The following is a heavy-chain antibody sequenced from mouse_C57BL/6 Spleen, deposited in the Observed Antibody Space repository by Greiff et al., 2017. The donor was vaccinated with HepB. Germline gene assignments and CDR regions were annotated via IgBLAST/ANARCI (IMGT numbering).Heavy chain of an antibody. CDR3: KGSDY. V-gene: IGHV1-81*01. CDR1: GYTFTSYG. Sequence: VQLQESGAELARPGASVKLSCKASGYTFTSYGISWVKQRTGQGLEWIGEIYPRSGNTYYNEKFKGKATLTADKSSSTAYMELRSLTSEDSAVYFCKGSDYWGQGTLVTVSA. J-gene: IGHJ3*01. CDR2: IYPRSGNT. D-gene: IGHD1-1*02.